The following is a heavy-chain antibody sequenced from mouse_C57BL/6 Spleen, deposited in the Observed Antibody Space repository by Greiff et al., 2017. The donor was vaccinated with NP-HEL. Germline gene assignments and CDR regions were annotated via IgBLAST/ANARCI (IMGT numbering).Heavy chain of an antibody. CDR1: GYSITSGYY. Sequence: ESGPGLVKPSQSLSLTCSVTGYSITSGYYWNWIRQFPGNKLEWMGYISYDGSNNYNPSLKNRISITRDTSKNQFFLKLNSVTTEDTATYYCAREDYDPYYYAMDYWGQGTSVTVSS. V-gene: IGHV3-6*01. J-gene: IGHJ4*01. D-gene: IGHD2-4*01. CDR2: ISYDGSN. CDR3: AREDYDPYYYAMDY.